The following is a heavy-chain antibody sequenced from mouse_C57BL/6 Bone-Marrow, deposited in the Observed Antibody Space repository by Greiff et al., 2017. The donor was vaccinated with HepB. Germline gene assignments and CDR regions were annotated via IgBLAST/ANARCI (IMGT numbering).Heavy chain of an antibody. Sequence: EVQLVESGGGLVQPKGSLKLSCAASGFTFNTYAMHWVSQAPGKGLEWVARIRSKSSNYATYYADSVKDRFTISRDDSQSMLYLQMNNLKTEDTAMYSCVRDDYLLYCYALDYWGQGTSVTVSS. CDR3: VRDDYLLYCYALDY. J-gene: IGHJ4*01. D-gene: IGHD2-4*01. V-gene: IGHV10-3*01. CDR1: GFTFNTYA. CDR2: IRSKSSNYAT.